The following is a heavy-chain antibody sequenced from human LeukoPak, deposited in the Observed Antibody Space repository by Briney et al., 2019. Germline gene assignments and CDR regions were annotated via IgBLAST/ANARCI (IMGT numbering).Heavy chain of an antibody. V-gene: IGHV4-39*07. CDR3: ASSGSSPLDY. D-gene: IGHD1-26*01. Sequence: SETLSLTCTVSGGSISSSSYYWGWIRQPPGKGLEWIGSIYYSGSTYYNPSLKSGVTISVDTSKNQFSLKLRSVTAADTAVYYCASSGSSPLDYWGQGTLVTVSS. CDR2: IYYSGST. CDR1: GGSISSSSYY. J-gene: IGHJ4*02.